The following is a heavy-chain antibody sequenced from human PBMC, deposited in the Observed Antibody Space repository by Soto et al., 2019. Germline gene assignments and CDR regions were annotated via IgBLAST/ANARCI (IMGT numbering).Heavy chain of an antibody. CDR1: GFTVSSKY. J-gene: IGHJ3*02. CDR3: AKVMGSYVLPPDAFDI. V-gene: IGHV3-66*01. D-gene: IGHD1-26*01. CDR2: IQSGGPT. Sequence: PWGSLRLSCAASGFTVSSKYMSWVRQAPGKGLEWVSLIQSGGPTYYADSVKGRFTISRDNSKNTLYLQMNSLRAEDTAVYYCAKVMGSYVLPPDAFDIWGQGTMVTVSS.